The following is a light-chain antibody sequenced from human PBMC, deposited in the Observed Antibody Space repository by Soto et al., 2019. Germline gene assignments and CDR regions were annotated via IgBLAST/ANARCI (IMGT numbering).Light chain of an antibody. CDR1: SSDVGGYNY. V-gene: IGLV2-14*01. CDR3: SSYTSSSTLV. Sequence: QSALTQPPSASGSFGQSVTISCTGTSSDVGGYNYVSWYQQHPGKAPKLMIYDVSNRPSGVSNRFSGSKSGNTASLTISGLQAEDEADYYCSSYTSSSTLVFGGGTKLTVL. J-gene: IGLJ2*01. CDR2: DVS.